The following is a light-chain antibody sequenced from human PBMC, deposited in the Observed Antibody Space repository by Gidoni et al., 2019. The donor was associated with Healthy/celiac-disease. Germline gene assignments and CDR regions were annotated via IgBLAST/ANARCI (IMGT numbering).Light chain of an antibody. Sequence: DIQMTQSPSTLSASVGDRVTITCRASQSISSWLAWYQQKPGKAPKLLIYDASSLESGVPSRFSGSGSGTEFTLTISSLQPDDFATYYCQQNNSYPGVFTFGPGTKVDIK. CDR3: QQNNSYPGVFT. CDR1: QSISSW. V-gene: IGKV1-5*01. J-gene: IGKJ3*01. CDR2: DAS.